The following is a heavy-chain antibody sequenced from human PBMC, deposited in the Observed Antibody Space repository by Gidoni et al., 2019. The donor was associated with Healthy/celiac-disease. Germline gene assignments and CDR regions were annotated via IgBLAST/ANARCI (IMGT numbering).Heavy chain of an antibody. D-gene: IGHD3-3*01. V-gene: IGHV1-46*01. J-gene: IGHJ6*03. CDR2: INPSGAST. Sequence: QVQLVQSGAEVKKPGASVKVSCKASGYTFTSYYMQWVRQAPGQGLEWMGTINPSGASTSSAQKFPGRVSMTRNTSISTAYMELSSLRSEDTAVYYCARVGIENYDFWSGYQALHYYMDVWGKGTTVTVSS. CDR3: ARVGIENYDFWSGYQALHYYMDV. CDR1: GYTFTSYY.